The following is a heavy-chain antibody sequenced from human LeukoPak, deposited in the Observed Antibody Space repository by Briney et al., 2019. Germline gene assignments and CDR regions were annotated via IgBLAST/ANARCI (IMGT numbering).Heavy chain of an antibody. V-gene: IGHV3-30*18. CDR1: GFTFSSYG. CDR2: ISYDGSNK. J-gene: IGHJ4*02. D-gene: IGHD4-17*01. Sequence: GGSLRLSCAASGFTFSSYGLHWVRQAPGKGLEWVAVISYDGSNKYYADSVKGRFTISRDNSKNTLCLQMNSLRAEDTAVYYCAKIYGTFDYWGQGTLVTVSS. CDR3: AKIYGTFDY.